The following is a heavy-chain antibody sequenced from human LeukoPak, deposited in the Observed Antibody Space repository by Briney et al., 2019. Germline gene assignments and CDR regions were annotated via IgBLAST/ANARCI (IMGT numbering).Heavy chain of an antibody. CDR3: ATGGRGIARGWFDP. Sequence: GAPVKVSCKASGGTFSSYAISWVRQAPGQGLEWMGRIIPILGIANYAQKFQGRVTITADKSTSTAYMELSSLRSEDTAVYYCATGGRGIARGWFDPWGQGTLSPSPQ. D-gene: IGHD6-13*01. J-gene: IGHJ5*02. CDR1: GGTFSSYA. V-gene: IGHV1-69*04. CDR2: IIPILGIA.